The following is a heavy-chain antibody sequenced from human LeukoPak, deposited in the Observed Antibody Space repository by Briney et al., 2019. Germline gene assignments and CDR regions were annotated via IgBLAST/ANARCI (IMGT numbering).Heavy chain of an antibody. CDR2: IWYDGSNK. D-gene: IGHD2-2*01. CDR1: GFTFSSYG. J-gene: IGHJ5*02. CDR3: ARDRDIVVVPAALGWFDP. Sequence: GRSLRLSCAASGFTFSSYGMHWVRQAPGKGLEWVAVIWYDGSNKYYADSVEGRFTISRDNSKNTLYLQMNSLRAEDTAVYYCARDRDIVVVPAALGWFDPWGQGTLVTVSS. V-gene: IGHV3-33*01.